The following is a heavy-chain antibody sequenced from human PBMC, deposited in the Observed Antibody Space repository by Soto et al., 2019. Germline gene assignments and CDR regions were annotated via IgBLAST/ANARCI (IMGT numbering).Heavy chain of an antibody. Sequence: QVQLVQSGAEVKKPGASVKVSCKASGYTFTEYFIHWVRQAPVQGFEWMGWINPNSRGTNYAPKFQGRVTMTRDTSNSTAYMELRGLRSDDTAVYYCARVTLKAGNWFDPWGQGTLVTVSS. CDR3: ARVTLKAGNWFDP. CDR2: INPNSRGT. V-gene: IGHV1-2*02. CDR1: GYTFTEYF. J-gene: IGHJ5*02.